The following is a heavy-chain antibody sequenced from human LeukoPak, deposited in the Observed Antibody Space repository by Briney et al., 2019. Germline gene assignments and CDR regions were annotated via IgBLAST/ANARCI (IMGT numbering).Heavy chain of an antibody. CDR3: ARHERPRYFDL. J-gene: IGHJ2*01. CDR1: GGSFSGYY. CDR2: INHSGST. V-gene: IGHV4-34*01. D-gene: IGHD6-25*01. Sequence: ASETLSLTCAVYGGSFSGYYWSWIRQPPGKGLEWIGEINHSGSTNYNPSLKSRVTISVDRSKNQFSLKLSSVTAADTAVYYCARHERPRYFDLWGRGTLVTVSS.